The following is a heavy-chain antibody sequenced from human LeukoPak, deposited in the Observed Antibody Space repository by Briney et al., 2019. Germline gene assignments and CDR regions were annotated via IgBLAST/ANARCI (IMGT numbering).Heavy chain of an antibody. CDR1: GGTFSSYA. V-gene: IGHV1-69*13. Sequence: SVKVSCKASGGTFSSYAISWVRQAPGQGLEWMGGIIPIFGTANYAQKFQGRVTITADESTSTAYMELSSLRSEDTAVYYCASGGRIFGVVSLSYYMDVWGKGTTVTVSS. D-gene: IGHD3-3*01. CDR2: IIPIFGTA. CDR3: ASGGRIFGVVSLSYYMDV. J-gene: IGHJ6*03.